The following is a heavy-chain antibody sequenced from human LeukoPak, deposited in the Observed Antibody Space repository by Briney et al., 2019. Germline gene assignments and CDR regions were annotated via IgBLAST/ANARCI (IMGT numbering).Heavy chain of an antibody. CDR3: ARGPFRHYYGSGSEYYFDY. CDR1: GYTFTSYG. J-gene: IGHJ4*02. CDR2: ISANKGNT. V-gene: IGHV1-18*01. Sequence: ASVKVSCKASGYTFTSYGITWVRQAPGQGLEWMGWISANKGNTNYAQKFQGRVTMTTDTSTRTAYMELRSLRFDDTAVYYCARGPFRHYYGSGSEYYFDYWGQGTLVTVSS. D-gene: IGHD3-10*01.